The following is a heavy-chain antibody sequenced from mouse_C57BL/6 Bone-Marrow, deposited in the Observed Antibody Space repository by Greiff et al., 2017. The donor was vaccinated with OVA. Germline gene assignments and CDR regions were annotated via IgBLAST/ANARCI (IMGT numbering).Heavy chain of an antibody. V-gene: IGHV1-55*01. D-gene: IGHD1-1*01. J-gene: IGHJ2*01. CDR3: ARGTDYGSNYFDY. CDR1: GYTFTRYW. Sequence: VQLQQPGAELVKPGASVKMSCKASGYTFTRYWITWVKQRPGQGLEWIGDIYPGSGSTNYNEKFKSKATLTVDTSSSTAYMQLSSLTSEDSAVYYCARGTDYGSNYFDYWGQGTTLTVSS. CDR2: IYPGSGST.